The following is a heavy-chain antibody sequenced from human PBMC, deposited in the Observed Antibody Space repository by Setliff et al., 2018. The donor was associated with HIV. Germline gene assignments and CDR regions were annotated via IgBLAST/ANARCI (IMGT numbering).Heavy chain of an antibody. CDR1: GYTFTSYG. CDR2: ISAYNGNT. D-gene: IGHD3-3*01. CDR3: ARDERDYDFWNGYAYYMDV. Sequence: ASVKVSCKASGYTFTSYGISWVRQAPGQGLEWMGWISAYNGNTNYAQKLQGRVTMTTDTSTSTVYMELSSLRSGDTAVYYCARDERDYDFWNGYAYYMDVWGKGTTVTVSS. J-gene: IGHJ6*03. V-gene: IGHV1-18*01.